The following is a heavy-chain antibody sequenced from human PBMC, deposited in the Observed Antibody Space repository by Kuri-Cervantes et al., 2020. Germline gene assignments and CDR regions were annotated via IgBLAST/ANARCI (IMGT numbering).Heavy chain of an antibody. D-gene: IGHD6-13*01. CDR2: IYYSGST. J-gene: IGHJ5*02. Sequence: SEILSPTLTVPGCSISSSYWSWIRQPPGKGLEGFGYIYYSGSTNYNPTLRSRVTISVDTSKNQFSLKLSSVTDADTAVYYCARAERGSWYVNWWFGTWGQGTLVTVSS. V-gene: IGHV4-59*13. CDR1: GCSISSSY. CDR3: ARAERGSWYVNWWFGT.